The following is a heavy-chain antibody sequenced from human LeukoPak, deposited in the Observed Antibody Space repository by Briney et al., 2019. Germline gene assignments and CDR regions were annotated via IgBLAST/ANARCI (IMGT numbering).Heavy chain of an antibody. D-gene: IGHD3-9*01. CDR1: GGSFSGYY. V-gene: IGHV4-34*01. Sequence: SETLSLTCAVYGGSFSGYYWSWIRQPPGKGLEWIGEINHSGSTNYNPSLKSRVTISVDTSKNQFSLKLSSVTAADTAVYYCARRDYDILTGYYSNWFDPWGQGTLVTVSS. CDR3: ARRDYDILTGYYSNWFDP. J-gene: IGHJ5*02. CDR2: INHSGST.